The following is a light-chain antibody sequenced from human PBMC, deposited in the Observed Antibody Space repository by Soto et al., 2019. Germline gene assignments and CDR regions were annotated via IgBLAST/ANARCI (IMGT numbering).Light chain of an antibody. CDR3: QQTCTYPNT. J-gene: IGKJ2*01. Sequence: DIRMTQSPSSLSASVGDRVTITCRASQSISTYLSWYHQEPRKAPRLVIYAASSLHSGVSSRFSGSGSGTECTLTISSLQREYFGTYYCQQTCTYPNTLGQGTKLEI. CDR1: QSISTY. V-gene: IGKV1-39*01. CDR2: AAS.